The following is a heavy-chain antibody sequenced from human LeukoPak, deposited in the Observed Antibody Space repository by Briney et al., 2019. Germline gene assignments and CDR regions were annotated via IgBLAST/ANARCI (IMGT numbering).Heavy chain of an antibody. J-gene: IGHJ5*02. CDR2: IYHSGST. Sequence: SETLSLTCTVSGGYISSYYWNWIRQPPGKGLEWIGYIYHSGSTYYNPSLKSRVTISVDRSKNQFSLKLSSVTAADTAVYYCARVTVGYCSGGSCSDWFDPWGQGTLVTVSS. V-gene: IGHV4-59*12. CDR3: ARVTVGYCSGGSCSDWFDP. CDR1: GGYISSYY. D-gene: IGHD2-15*01.